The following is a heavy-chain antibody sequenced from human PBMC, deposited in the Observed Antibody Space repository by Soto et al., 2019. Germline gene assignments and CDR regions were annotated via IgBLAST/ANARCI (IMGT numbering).Heavy chain of an antibody. V-gene: IGHV3-30-3*01. J-gene: IGHJ4*02. CDR2: ISYDGSNK. D-gene: IGHD5-12*01. CDR1: GFTFSSYA. CDR3: ARDLGESGYDSLGY. Sequence: GGSLSLSCAASGFTFSSYAMHWVRQAPGKGLEWVAVISYDGSNKYYADSVKGRFTISRDNSKNTLYLQMNSLRAEDTAVYYCARDLGESGYDSLGYWGQGTLVTVSS.